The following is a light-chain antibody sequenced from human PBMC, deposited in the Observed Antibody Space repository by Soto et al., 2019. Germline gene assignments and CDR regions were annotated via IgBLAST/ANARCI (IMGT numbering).Light chain of an antibody. CDR1: QSISSSY. J-gene: IGKJ3*01. CDR2: GAS. Sequence: EIVLTQSPGTLSLSPGERATLSCRASQSISSSYLAWYQQKPGQAPRLLIYGASSRATGIPDRFSGSGSETDFTLTISRLEPVDFAVYYCQQYGSSLFTFGPGTKVDIK. CDR3: QQYGSSLFT. V-gene: IGKV3-20*01.